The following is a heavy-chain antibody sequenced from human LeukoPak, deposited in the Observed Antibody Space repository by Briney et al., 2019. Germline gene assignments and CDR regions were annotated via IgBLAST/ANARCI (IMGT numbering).Heavy chain of an antibody. CDR3: ARAYGYGYDY. V-gene: IGHV6-1*01. J-gene: IGHJ4*02. CDR2: TCYRSKCDI. D-gene: IGHD5-18*01. CDR1: GDSVSRNTVS. Sequence: SQTLSLTCAISGDSVSRNTVSWHWIRQSPSGGLEWLGRTCYRSKCDIDYALSVKSRITIKPDTSKNQFSLQLNSMTPADTAVYYCARAYGYGYDYWGQGTRVTVSS.